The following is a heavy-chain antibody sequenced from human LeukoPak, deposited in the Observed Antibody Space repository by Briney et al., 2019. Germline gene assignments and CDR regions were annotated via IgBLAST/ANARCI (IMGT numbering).Heavy chain of an antibody. V-gene: IGHV4-39*07. J-gene: IGHJ4*02. CDR3: ARVATLSASRMELYFDY. CDR1: GGSISTSSYY. CDR2: LYYSGNT. D-gene: IGHD4/OR15-4a*01. Sequence: SETLSLTCTVPGGSISTSSYYWAWIRQPPGKGLEWLGSLYYSGNTYYNSSLRSRVTISVDTSKNKFSLTLSFVSAADTAVYYCARVATLSASRMELYFDYWGQGCLVTVSS.